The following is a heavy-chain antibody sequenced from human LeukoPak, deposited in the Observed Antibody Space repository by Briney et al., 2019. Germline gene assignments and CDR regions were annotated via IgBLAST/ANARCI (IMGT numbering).Heavy chain of an antibody. Sequence: GGSLRLSCAASGFTFSSNAMSWVRQAPGKGLEWVSAISGSGGSTYYADSVKGRFTISRDNSKNTLYRQMNSLRAEDTAVYYCAKDSRGSLATDWFDPWGQGTLVTVSS. D-gene: IGHD1-26*01. CDR2: ISGSGGST. J-gene: IGHJ5*02. CDR1: GFTFSSNA. CDR3: AKDSRGSLATDWFDP. V-gene: IGHV3-23*01.